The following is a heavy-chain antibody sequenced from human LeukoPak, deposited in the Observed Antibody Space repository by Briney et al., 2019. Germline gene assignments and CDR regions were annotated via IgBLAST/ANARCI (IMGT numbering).Heavy chain of an antibody. CDR3: AREWFGELI. CDR1: GFTFSSYS. J-gene: IGHJ4*02. CDR2: ICHSSSDI. V-gene: IGHV3-48*01. D-gene: IGHD3-10*01. Sequence: PGGSLRLSCAVSGFTFSSYSMNWVRQAPGKGLEWISFICHSSSDIYYADSVKGRFTISRDNAKNSLYLQMNSLRAEDTAVYYCAREWFGELIWGQGTLVTVSS.